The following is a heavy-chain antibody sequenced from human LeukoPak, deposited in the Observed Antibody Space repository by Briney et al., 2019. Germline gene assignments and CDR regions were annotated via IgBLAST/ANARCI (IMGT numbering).Heavy chain of an antibody. V-gene: IGHV1-2*06. CDR2: INCNSGGT. Sequence: ASVKVSCKASGYTFADYFIQWVRQAPGQGLEWVGRINCNSGGTEYAQKFQGRVIMTRDTSINTAYVEVSSLKSDDTAVYYCARDLTSTPNWEFDYWGQGTLVTVSS. D-gene: IGHD1-26*01. J-gene: IGHJ4*02. CDR3: ARDLTSTPNWEFDY. CDR1: GYTFADYF.